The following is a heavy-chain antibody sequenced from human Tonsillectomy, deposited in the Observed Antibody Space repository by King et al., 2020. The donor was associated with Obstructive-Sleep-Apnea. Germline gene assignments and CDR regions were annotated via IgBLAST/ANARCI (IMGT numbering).Heavy chain of an antibody. D-gene: IGHD6-13*01. CDR1: GFTFSNYG. CDR3: AKSLMGSWYGDY. Sequence: VQLVESGGGVVQPGRSLRLSCAASGFTFSNYGMHWVRQAPGKGLEWVAVISYDGSNKDYADSVKGRFAISRDTSKNRLYLQMNSLRAEDTAVYYCAKSLMGSWYGDYWGQGTLVTVSS. J-gene: IGHJ4*02. CDR2: ISYDGSNK. V-gene: IGHV3-30*18.